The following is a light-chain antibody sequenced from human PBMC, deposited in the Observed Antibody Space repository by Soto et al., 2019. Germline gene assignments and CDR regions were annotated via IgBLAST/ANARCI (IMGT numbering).Light chain of an antibody. V-gene: IGKV3-11*01. Sequence: SPATLSLSPGERATLSCRPSQSVNNDLAWYQHKPGRAPRLLIYGASNRATGIPARFSGSGSGTDFTLTISSLEPEDFAVYYCQQRSSWPVTFGQGTRLEIK. J-gene: IGKJ5*01. CDR3: QQRSSWPVT. CDR2: GAS. CDR1: QSVNND.